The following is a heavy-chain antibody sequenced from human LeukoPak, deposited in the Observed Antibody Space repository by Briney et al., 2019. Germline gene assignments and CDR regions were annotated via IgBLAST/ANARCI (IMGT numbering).Heavy chain of an antibody. CDR1: GGSISSGGYY. CDR3: ARAVGRIYYDSSGYYFDY. Sequence: SETLSLTCTVSGGSISSGGYYWSWIRQPPGKGLEWIGYIYHSGSTYYNPSLKSRVTISVDRSKNQFSLKLSSVTAADTAVYYCARAVGRIYYDSSGYYFDYWGQGTLVTVSS. D-gene: IGHD3-22*01. CDR2: IYHSGST. J-gene: IGHJ4*02. V-gene: IGHV4-30-2*02.